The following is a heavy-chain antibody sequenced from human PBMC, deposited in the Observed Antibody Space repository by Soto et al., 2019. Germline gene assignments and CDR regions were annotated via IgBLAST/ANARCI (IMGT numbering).Heavy chain of an antibody. CDR1: GYRFTSYW. J-gene: IGHJ6*02. CDR2: IYPGDSDT. CDR3: ARVVVAARYYYYGMDV. Sequence: PGESLKISCKGSGYRFTSYWIGWVRQMPGKGLEWMGIIYPGDSDTRYSPSFQGQVTISKDTSKNQVVLTMTNMDPVDTATYYCARVVVAARYYYYGMDVWGQGTTVTVSS. V-gene: IGHV5-51*01. D-gene: IGHD2-15*01.